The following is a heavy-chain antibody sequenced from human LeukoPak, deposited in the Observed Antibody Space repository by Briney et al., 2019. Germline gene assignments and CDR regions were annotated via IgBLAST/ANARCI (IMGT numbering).Heavy chain of an antibody. V-gene: IGHV3-53*01. CDR2: IFSGGST. CDR1: GLTVSSIH. J-gene: IGHJ3*02. Sequence: QSGGSLRLSCAASGLTVSSIHMGWVRQAPGKGLEWVSVIFSGGSTYYTDSVKGRFTISRDNSKNTLYLQMNSLRAEDTAIYYCARAQTRAFDIWGQGTMVTVSS. CDR3: ARAQTRAFDI.